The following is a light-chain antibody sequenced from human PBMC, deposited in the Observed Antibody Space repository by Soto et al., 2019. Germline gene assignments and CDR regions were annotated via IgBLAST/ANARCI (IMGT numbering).Light chain of an antibody. CDR3: HHYGNSPPTS. CDR2: GAS. Sequence: EIVLTQSPGTLSLSPGERATLSCRASQSVSSNYLAWYQQRPGQAPRVLIYGASSRATGIPDRFSGSGSGTDFTLTISRLEPEDFAVYFCHHYGNSPPTSFDQGTKLEIK. V-gene: IGKV3-20*01. CDR1: QSVSSNY. J-gene: IGKJ2*01.